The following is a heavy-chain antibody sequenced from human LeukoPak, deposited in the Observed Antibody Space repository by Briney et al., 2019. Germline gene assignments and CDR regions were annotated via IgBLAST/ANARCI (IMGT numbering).Heavy chain of an antibody. J-gene: IGHJ6*04. V-gene: IGHV3-48*03. CDR3: AELGITMIGGV. D-gene: IGHD3-10*02. Sequence: EPGGSLRLSCAASGSTFSSYEMNWVRQAPGKGLEWVSYISSSGSTIYYADSVKGRFTISRDNAKNSLYLQMNSLRAEDTAVYYCAELGITMIGGVWGKGTTVTISS. CDR2: ISSSGSTI. CDR1: GSTFSSYE.